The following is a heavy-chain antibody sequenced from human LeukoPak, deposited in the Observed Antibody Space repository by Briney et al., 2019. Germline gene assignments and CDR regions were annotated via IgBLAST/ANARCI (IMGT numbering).Heavy chain of an antibody. CDR3: AKAAYGDYVNWFDP. CDR2: ISYDGSNK. Sequence: GGSLRLSCAASGFTFSSYGMHWVRQAPGKGLEWVAVISYDGSNKYYADSVKGRFTISRDNSKNTLYLQMNSLRAGDTALYYCAKAAYGDYVNWFDPWGQGILVIVSS. CDR1: GFTFSSYG. D-gene: IGHD4-17*01. J-gene: IGHJ5*02. V-gene: IGHV3-30*18.